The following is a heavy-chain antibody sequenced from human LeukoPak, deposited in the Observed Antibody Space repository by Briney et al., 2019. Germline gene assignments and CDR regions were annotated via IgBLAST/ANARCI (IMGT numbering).Heavy chain of an antibody. J-gene: IGHJ6*02. Sequence: SETLPLTCTVPGGSIRRDHYYWSLIRQPTQKGLEWIGYIFYTGNTHYTPPLQSRVTFSVGTSKNQFSLKLRSVTAADTAVYFCATVVVVAATNYYYYATDAWGQGTMVTVSS. CDR1: GGSIRRDHYY. V-gene: IGHV4-30-4*01. CDR2: IFYTGNT. CDR3: ATVVVVAATNYYYYATDA. D-gene: IGHD2-15*01.